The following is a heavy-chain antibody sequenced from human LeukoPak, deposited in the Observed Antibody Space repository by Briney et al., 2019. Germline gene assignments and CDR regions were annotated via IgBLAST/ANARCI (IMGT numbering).Heavy chain of an antibody. CDR2: IRYDGGNT. J-gene: IGHJ4*02. D-gene: IGHD3-10*01. CDR1: GFIFSNYA. V-gene: IGHV3-30*02. Sequence: GGSLRLSCAASGFIFSNYAMQWVRQAPGMGLEWVAFIRYDGGNTYYADSVKGRFTISRDNSKNTLYLQMNSLRAEDTAVYYCAKDRKNYGPGSYSAFDYWGQGTLVTVSS. CDR3: AKDRKNYGPGSYSAFDY.